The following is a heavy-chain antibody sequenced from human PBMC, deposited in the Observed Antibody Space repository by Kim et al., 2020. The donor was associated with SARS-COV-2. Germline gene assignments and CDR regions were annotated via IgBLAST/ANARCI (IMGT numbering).Heavy chain of an antibody. CDR3: ASPYRSFDAFDI. D-gene: IGHD5-12*01. Sequence: YADSVKGRFTISRDKSKNTLYLQMNSLRAEDTALYYCASPYRSFDAFDIWGQGTMVTVSS. V-gene: IGHV3-66*01. J-gene: IGHJ3*02.